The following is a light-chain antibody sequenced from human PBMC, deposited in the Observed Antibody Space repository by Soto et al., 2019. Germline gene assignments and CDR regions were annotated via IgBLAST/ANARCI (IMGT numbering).Light chain of an antibody. CDR1: QSVSNNY. CDR2: GAS. CDR3: QQYGSSGT. J-gene: IGKJ1*01. V-gene: IGKV3-20*01. Sequence: ENLLAQASVTQALSSGQTAPLCCXASQSVSNNYLAWYQQKPGQAPRLLIYGASNRATGIPDRFSGSGSGTEFTLTISRLEPEDFAVYYCQQYGSSGTFGQGTKVDIK.